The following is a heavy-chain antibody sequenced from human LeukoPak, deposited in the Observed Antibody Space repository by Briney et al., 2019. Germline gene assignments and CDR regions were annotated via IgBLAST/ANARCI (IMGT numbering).Heavy chain of an antibody. Sequence: PGGSLRLSCAASGFTFSSYGMHWVRQAPGKGLEWVAVISYDGSNKYYADSVKGRFTISRDNSKNTLYLQMNSLRAEDTAVYYCAKSPVYYYYMDVWGKGTTVTVSS. V-gene: IGHV3-30*18. CDR1: GFTFSSYG. J-gene: IGHJ6*03. CDR2: ISYDGSNK. CDR3: AKSPVYYYYMDV.